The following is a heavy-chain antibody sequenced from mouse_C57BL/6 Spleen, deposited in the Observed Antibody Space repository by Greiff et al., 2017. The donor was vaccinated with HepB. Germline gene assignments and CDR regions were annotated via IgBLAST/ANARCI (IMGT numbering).Heavy chain of an antibody. CDR1: GYAFSSSW. CDR3: ARSRGGYGNSAFDY. CDR2: IYPGDGDT. Sequence: VKLVESGPELVKPGASVKISCKASGYAFSSSWMNWVKQRPGKGLEWIGRIYPGDGDTNYNGKFKGKATLTADKSSSTAYMQLSSLTSEDSAVYFCARSRGGYGNSAFDYWGQGTTLTVSS. D-gene: IGHD2-10*02. J-gene: IGHJ2*01. V-gene: IGHV1-82*01.